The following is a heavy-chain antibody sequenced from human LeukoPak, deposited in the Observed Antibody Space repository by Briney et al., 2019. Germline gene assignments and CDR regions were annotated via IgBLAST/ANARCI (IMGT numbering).Heavy chain of an antibody. Sequence: ETLSLTCTVSGGSISSYYWSWIRQPLGKGLEWIGYIYTSGSTNYNPSLKSRVTISVDTSKNQFSLKLSSVTAADTAVYYCARQVVGVMVRHFDLWGRGTLVTVSS. D-gene: IGHD5-18*01. V-gene: IGHV4-4*09. CDR2: IYTSGST. J-gene: IGHJ2*01. CDR1: GGSISSYY. CDR3: ARQVVGVMVRHFDL.